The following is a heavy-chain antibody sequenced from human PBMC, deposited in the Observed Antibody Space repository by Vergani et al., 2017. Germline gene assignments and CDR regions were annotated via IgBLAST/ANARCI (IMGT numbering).Heavy chain of an antibody. CDR2: ISYDGSNK. V-gene: IGHV3-30*18. Sequence: VQLVESGGGVVQPGRSLRLSCAASGFTFSSYGMHWVRQAPGKGLEWVAVISYDGSNKYYADSVKGRFTISRDNSKNTLYLQMNSLRAEDTAVYYCAKDRGAVAEPYYYDGMDVWSQGSTVTVSS. J-gene: IGHJ6*02. D-gene: IGHD6-19*01. CDR1: GFTFSSYG. CDR3: AKDRGAVAEPYYYDGMDV.